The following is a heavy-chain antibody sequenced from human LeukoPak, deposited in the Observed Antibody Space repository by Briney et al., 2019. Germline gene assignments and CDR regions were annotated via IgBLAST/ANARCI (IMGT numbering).Heavy chain of an antibody. CDR2: ISGSGGST. Sequence: ETLSLTCTVSGGSISSGSYYWSWVRQAPGKGLEWVSAISGSGGSTYYADSVKGRFTISRDNSKNTLYLQMNSLRAEDTAVYYCAKSWTDGGYCSSTSCYGFDYWGQGTLVTVSS. D-gene: IGHD2-2*01. CDR1: GGSISSGSYY. CDR3: AKSWTDGGYCSSTSCYGFDY. V-gene: IGHV3-23*01. J-gene: IGHJ4*02.